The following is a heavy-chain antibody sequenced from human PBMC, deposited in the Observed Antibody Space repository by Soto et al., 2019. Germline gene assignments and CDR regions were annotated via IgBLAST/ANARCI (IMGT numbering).Heavy chain of an antibody. CDR3: AKDGFCSGDGCPAGRFAL. CDR1: GFTFDDYA. J-gene: IGHJ5*02. D-gene: IGHD2-21*02. CDR2: ISWNSGSM. V-gene: IGHV3-9*01. Sequence: GGSVRLSCTASGFTFDDYAMHWVRQAPGKGLEWVSGISWNSGSMAYADSVKGRFTISRDNAKNSLYLQMNSLRVEDTAFYYCAKDGFCSGDGCPAGRFALWGQRTPVTGSS.